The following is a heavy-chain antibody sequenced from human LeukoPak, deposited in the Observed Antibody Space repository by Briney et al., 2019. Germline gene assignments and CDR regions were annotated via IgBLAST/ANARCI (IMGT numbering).Heavy chain of an antibody. D-gene: IGHD6-13*01. CDR2: IYPGDSDT. CDR3: ARQRVAAAGSIWFDP. V-gene: IGHV5-51*01. J-gene: IGHJ5*02. CDR1: GYSFTSYW. Sequence: GESLKISCKGSGYSFTSYWIGWVRQMPGKGLEWMGIIYPGDSDTRYGPSFQGQVTISADKSISTAYLQWSSLKASDTAMYYCARQRVAAAGSIWFDPWGQGTLVTVSS.